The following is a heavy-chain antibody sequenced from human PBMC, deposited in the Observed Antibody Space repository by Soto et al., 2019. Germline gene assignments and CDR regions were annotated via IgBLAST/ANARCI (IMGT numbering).Heavy chain of an antibody. V-gene: IGHV4-31*03. J-gene: IGHJ5*02. CDR2: IYYSAST. D-gene: IGHD4-17*01. CDR1: GGSISSGGYY. CDR3: ARAVLDDYGDFNWFDP. Sequence: QVQLQESGPGLVKPSQTLSLTCTVSGGSISSGGYYWSWIRQHPGKGLERIGYIYYSASTYYNPSLNSRVTISVDTSKNKFSLKLSSVTAADTAVYYWARAVLDDYGDFNWFDPWGQGTLVTVSS.